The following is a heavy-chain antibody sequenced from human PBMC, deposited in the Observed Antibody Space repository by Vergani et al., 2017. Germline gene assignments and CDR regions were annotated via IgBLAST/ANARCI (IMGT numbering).Heavy chain of an antibody. D-gene: IGHD3-22*01. CDR2: IHPADSDT. CDR1: GYSFTNYW. V-gene: IGHV5-51*01. CDR3: ARLYGRDSSGSKYFDY. J-gene: IGHJ4*02. Sequence: EVQLVPSGAEVKKPGESLKISCQLSGYSFTNYWIGLVRQMPGKGLEWMGIIHPADSDTRYSPSFQGQVTISVDKSISTAYLPRSSLRASDSAMYYCARLYGRDSSGSKYFDYWVQGTLVTVSS.